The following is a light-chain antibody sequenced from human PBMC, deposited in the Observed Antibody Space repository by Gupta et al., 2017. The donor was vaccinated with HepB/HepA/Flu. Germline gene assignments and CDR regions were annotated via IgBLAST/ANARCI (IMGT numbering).Light chain of an antibody. CDR2: NDD. CDR3: AAWDNSLSAYV. Sequence: QPVITYPGSASQTRGQRVSLSRSGSSSNVGRDNVYWYRQLPGTAPKLLIYNDDRRPSGVPDRFSGSKSGTSASLAISGLRSEDEADYYCAAWDNSLSAYVFGTGTWVTVL. CDR1: SSNVGRDN. J-gene: IGLJ1*01. V-gene: IGLV1-47*02.